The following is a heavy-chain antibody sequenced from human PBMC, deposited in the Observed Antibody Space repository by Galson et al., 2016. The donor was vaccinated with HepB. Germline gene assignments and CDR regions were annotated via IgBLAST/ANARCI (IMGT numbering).Heavy chain of an antibody. J-gene: IGHJ3*02. D-gene: IGHD3-10*01. V-gene: IGHV3-23*01. CDR3: AKERGSRITMVRGVLDPFDI. Sequence: SLRLSCAGSGFTFSTYAMNWVRQAPGKGLEWVSSIRGSGGGIDYADSVKGRFTISRDNSKNTLYLQMNSLRAEDPAVYYCAKERGSRITMVRGVLDPFDIWGQGTLVTVSS. CDR1: GFTFSTYA. CDR2: IRGSGGGI.